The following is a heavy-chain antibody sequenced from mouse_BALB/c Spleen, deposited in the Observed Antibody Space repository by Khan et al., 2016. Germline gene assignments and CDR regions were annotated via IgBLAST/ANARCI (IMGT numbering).Heavy chain of an antibody. CDR2: INSDGSAI. CDR3: MSLRYYFDY. V-gene: IGHV11-2*02. D-gene: IGHD1-1*01. J-gene: IGHJ2*01. Sequence: EVQLLESGGGLVQPGGSRGLSCEGSGFTFSGFWMSWVRQTPGKTLEWIGDINSDGSAINYAPSIKDRFTIFRDNDKSTLYLQMSNVRSEDTVTYFCMSLRYYFDYWGQGTTLTVSS. CDR1: GFTFSGFW.